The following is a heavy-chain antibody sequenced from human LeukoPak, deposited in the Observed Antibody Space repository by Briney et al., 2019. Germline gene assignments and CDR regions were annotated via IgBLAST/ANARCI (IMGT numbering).Heavy chain of an antibody. CDR1: GGSISSGGYY. CDR3: ARDGWDGSGSDY. CDR2: IYYSGST. Sequence: SETLSLTCTVSGGSISSGGYYWSWIRQHPGKGLEWIGYIYYSGSTYYNPSLKSRVTISVDTSKNQFSLKLSSVTAADTAVYYCARDGWDGSGSDYWGQGTLVTVSS. V-gene: IGHV4-31*03. D-gene: IGHD3-10*01. J-gene: IGHJ4*02.